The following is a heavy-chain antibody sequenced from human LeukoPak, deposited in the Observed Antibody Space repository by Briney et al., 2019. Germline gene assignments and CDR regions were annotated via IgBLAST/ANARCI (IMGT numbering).Heavy chain of an antibody. CDR3: ARHLLDPPHYFDY. CDR2: IYYSGST. Sequence: NSSETLSLTCTVSGGSISSYYWSWIRQPPGKGLEWIGYIYYSGSTNYNPSLKSRVTMSVDTSRNQFSLKLSSVTAADTAVYFCARHLLDPPHYFDYWGRGTLVTVSS. D-gene: IGHD1-1*01. J-gene: IGHJ4*02. V-gene: IGHV4-59*08. CDR1: GGSISSYY.